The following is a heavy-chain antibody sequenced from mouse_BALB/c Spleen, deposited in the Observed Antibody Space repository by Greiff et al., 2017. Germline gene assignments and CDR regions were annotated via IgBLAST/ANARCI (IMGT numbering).Heavy chain of an antibody. CDR3: AFAYYGNYYAMDY. CDR2: ISYSGST. V-gene: IGHV3-2*02. J-gene: IGHJ4*01. D-gene: IGHD2-10*01. CDR1: GYSITSDYA. Sequence: EVQLQESGPGLVKPSQSLSLTCTVTGYSITSDYAWNWIRQFPGNKLEWMGYISYSGSTSYNPSLKSRISITRDTSKNQFFLQLNSVTTEDTATYYCAFAYYGNYYAMDYWGQGTSVTVSS.